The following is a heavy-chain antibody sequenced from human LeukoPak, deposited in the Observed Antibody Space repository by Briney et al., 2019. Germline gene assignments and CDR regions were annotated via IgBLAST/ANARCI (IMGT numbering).Heavy chain of an antibody. V-gene: IGHV4-39*01. CDR1: GXSIXSXXXX. Sequence: SETLSLTCTVSGXSIXSXXXXXXXXRQXXXXXLXXIXXXYYSXNTYYXXSLKSRVTISADTSKNKFSLTLGSVSATDTAVXYXVSPRGFSYGYFDYWGQGTLVTVSS. CDR2: XYYSXNT. D-gene: IGHD5-18*01. CDR3: VSPRGFSYGYFDY. J-gene: IGHJ4*02.